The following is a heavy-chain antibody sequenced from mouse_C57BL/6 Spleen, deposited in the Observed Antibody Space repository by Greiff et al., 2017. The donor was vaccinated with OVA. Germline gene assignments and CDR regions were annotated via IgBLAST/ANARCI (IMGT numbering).Heavy chain of an antibody. V-gene: IGHV1-39*01. D-gene: IGHD1-1*01. J-gene: IGHJ4*01. CDR3: ARGYYYGSPYAMDY. Sequence: EVQLQESGPELVKPGASVKISCKASGYSFTDYNMNWVKQSNGKSLEWIGVINPNYGTTSYNQKFKGKATLTVDQSSSTAYMQLNSLTSEDSAVYYCARGYYYGSPYAMDYWGQGTSVTVSS. CDR1: GYSFTDYN. CDR2: INPNYGTT.